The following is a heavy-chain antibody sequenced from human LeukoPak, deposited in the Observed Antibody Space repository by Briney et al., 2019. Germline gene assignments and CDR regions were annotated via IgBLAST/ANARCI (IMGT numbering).Heavy chain of an antibody. CDR3: ARVDVFGVVSSDYYYYYMDV. Sequence: ASVKVSCQASGYTFTCYYMHWVRQAPGQRLEWMGWINAGNGNTKYSQKFQGRVTITRDTSASTAYMELSSLRSEDTAVYYCARVDVFGVVSSDYYYYYMDVGGKGTTVTVSS. V-gene: IGHV1-3*01. D-gene: IGHD3-3*01. CDR2: INAGNGNT. CDR1: GYTFTCYY. J-gene: IGHJ6*03.